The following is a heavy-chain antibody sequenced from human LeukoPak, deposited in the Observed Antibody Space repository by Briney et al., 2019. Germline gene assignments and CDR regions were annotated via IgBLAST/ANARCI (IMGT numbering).Heavy chain of an antibody. CDR3: ARGDYKTGSYYFDY. V-gene: IGHV4-59*01. CDR2: ISYSGIT. Sequence: SETLSLTCTVSGGSINSYYWSWIRQPPGKGLEWIGCISYSGITNYNPSLKSRLTISVDTPKNQFSLNLSSVTAADTAVYYCARGDYKTGSYYFDYWGQGTLVTVSS. CDR1: GGSINSYY. D-gene: IGHD4-11*01. J-gene: IGHJ4*02.